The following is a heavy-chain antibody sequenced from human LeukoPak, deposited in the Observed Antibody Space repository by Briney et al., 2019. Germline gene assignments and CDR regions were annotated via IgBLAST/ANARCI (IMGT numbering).Heavy chain of an antibody. V-gene: IGHV1-69-2*01. CDR1: GYTFTDSY. J-gene: IGHJ4*02. CDR3: ALEPRQWAS. D-gene: IGHD1-26*01. Sequence: ASVKVSCKVSGYTFTDSYMHWVQKAPGKGFEWMGLIDPADGETIYAEKFQGRVTITADTSTDTAYMELSSLTSEDTAVYYCALEPRQWASRGQGTLVTVSS. CDR2: IDPADGET.